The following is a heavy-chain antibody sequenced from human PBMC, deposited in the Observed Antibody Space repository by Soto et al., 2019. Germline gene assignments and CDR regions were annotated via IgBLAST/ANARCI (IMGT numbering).Heavy chain of an antibody. D-gene: IGHD3-16*01. Sequence: GGSLRISCAASGFSFSSYAMSWVLQAPGKGLEWVSAISGSGGSTYYADSVKGRFTISRDNSKNTLYLQMNSLRAEDTAIYYCAKLFLLGPIWGLGFVYWGQTPQVTVFS. CDR1: GFSFSSYA. V-gene: IGHV3-23*01. J-gene: IGHJ4*02. CDR3: AKLFLLGPIWGLGFVY. CDR2: ISGSGGST.